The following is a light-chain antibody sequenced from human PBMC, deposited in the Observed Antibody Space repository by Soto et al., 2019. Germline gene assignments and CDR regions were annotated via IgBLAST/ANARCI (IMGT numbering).Light chain of an antibody. Sequence: QSALTQPASVSGSPGQSITISCTGTSSDVGGYNYVSWYQQHPGKAPKLMIYDVSNRPSGVSNRFSGSKSGNTAYLTLSGLQAEDEAEYYCSSYTSSSTPVVFGGGTKLTVL. V-gene: IGLV2-14*01. CDR1: SSDVGGYNY. CDR2: DVS. J-gene: IGLJ2*01. CDR3: SSYTSSSTPVV.